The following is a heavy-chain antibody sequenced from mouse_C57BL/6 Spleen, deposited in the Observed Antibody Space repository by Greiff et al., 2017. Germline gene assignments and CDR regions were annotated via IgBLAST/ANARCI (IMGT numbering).Heavy chain of an antibody. Sequence: VHVKQSGPELVKPGASVKIPCKASGYTFTDYNMDWVKQSHGKSLEWIGDINPNNGGTIYNQKFKGKATLTVDKSSSTAYMELRSLTSEDSAVYYCARLGLAASYAMDYWGQGTSVTVSS. J-gene: IGHJ4*01. D-gene: IGHD3-3*01. CDR1: GYTFTDYN. CDR2: INPNNGGT. V-gene: IGHV1-18*01. CDR3: ARLGLAASYAMDY.